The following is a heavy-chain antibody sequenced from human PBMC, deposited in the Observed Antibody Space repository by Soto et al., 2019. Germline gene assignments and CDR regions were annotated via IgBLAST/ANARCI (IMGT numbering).Heavy chain of an antibody. V-gene: IGHV3-23*01. CDR1: GFPFDLYL. CDR3: TXXXXXXXXXXXXXYXGMDL. Sequence: EVQLLESGGGWIQPGGSLTLSCSASGFPFDLYLMNWVRQVPGKELEWVSLINHNSGYAYYTDSVKGRFTISRDNSKNXLXXXMNXXXXEDTAVXXXTXXXXXXXXXXXXXYXGMDLWGPGTTVTVSS. CDR2: INHNSGYA. J-gene: IGHJ6*02.